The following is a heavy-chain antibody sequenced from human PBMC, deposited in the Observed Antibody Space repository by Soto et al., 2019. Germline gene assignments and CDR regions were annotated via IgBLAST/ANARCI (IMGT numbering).Heavy chain of an antibody. V-gene: IGHV4-30-2*01. CDR1: GGSIRSGGYS. CDR2: IDLSGST. CDR3: ARDPSGSGPNFDY. Sequence: QLQLQESGSGLVKPSQTVSLTCAVSGGSIRSGGYSWSWIRQPPGKGLEWIGYIDLSGSTYYNPSLKSRGHISVDTSQNQLSLKVSSVTAADTAVYYCARDPSGSGPNFDYWGQGALVIVSS. D-gene: IGHD3-10*01. J-gene: IGHJ4*02.